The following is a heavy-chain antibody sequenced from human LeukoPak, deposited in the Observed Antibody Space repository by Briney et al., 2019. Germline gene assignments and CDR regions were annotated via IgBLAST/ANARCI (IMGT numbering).Heavy chain of an antibody. D-gene: IGHD1-26*01. CDR1: GFTFSSYE. V-gene: IGHV3-48*03. Sequence: GGSLRLSCAASGFTFSSYEMNWVRLAPGMGLKGVSHISSSATNIYYADSVKGRFTISRDNATNSLYLQTNSLRAEDTAVYYCAKEGSYDALDIWGQGTMVTVSS. J-gene: IGHJ3*02. CDR3: AKEGSYDALDI. CDR2: ISSSATNI.